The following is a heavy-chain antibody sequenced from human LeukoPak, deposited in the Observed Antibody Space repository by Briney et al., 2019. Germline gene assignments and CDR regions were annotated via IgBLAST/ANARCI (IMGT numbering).Heavy chain of an antibody. CDR3: ARGVRAYDSSGYSPY. J-gene: IGHJ4*02. CDR2: IIPIFGTA. Sequence: VASVKVSCKASGGTFSSYAISWVRQAPGQGLEWMGGIIPIFGTANYAQKFQGRVTITADESTSTAYMELSSLRSEDTAVYYCARGVRAYDSSGYSPYWGQGTLVTVSS. CDR1: GGTFSSYA. D-gene: IGHD3-22*01. V-gene: IGHV1-69*01.